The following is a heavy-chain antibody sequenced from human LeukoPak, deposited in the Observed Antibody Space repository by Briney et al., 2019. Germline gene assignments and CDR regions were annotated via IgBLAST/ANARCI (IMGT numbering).Heavy chain of an antibody. CDR2: IRSKANSYAT. CDR1: GFTFSGSA. J-gene: IGHJ4*02. Sequence: GGSLRLSCAASGFTFSGSAMHWVRQASGKGLEWVGRIRSKANSYATAYAASVKGRFTISRDDSKNTAYLQMNSLKTGDTAGYYCTRRAVAGNGQSDYWGQGTLVTVSS. D-gene: IGHD6-19*01. V-gene: IGHV3-73*01. CDR3: TRRAVAGNGQSDY.